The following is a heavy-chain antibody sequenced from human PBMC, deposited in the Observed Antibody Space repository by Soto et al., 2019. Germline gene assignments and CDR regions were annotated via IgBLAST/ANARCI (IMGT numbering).Heavy chain of an antibody. V-gene: IGHV3-30-3*01. CDR3: AKDFLYYDILTANFDY. J-gene: IGHJ4*02. CDR1: GFTFSSYA. CDR2: ISYDGSNK. D-gene: IGHD3-9*01. Sequence: GGSLRLSCAASGFTFSSYAMHWVRQAPGKGLEWVAVISYDGSNKYYADSVKGRFTISRDNSKNTLYLQMNSLRAEDTAVYYCAKDFLYYDILTANFDYWGQGTLVTVSS.